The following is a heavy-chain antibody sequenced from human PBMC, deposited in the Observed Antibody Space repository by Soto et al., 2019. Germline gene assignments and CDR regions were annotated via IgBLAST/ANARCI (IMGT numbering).Heavy chain of an antibody. Sequence: GGSLRLSCAASGFTFSSYEMNWVRQAPGRGLEWVSYISSSGSTIYYADSVKGRFTISRDNAKNSLYLQMNSLRAEDTAVYYCARFRSERPFDYWGQGTLVTVSS. V-gene: IGHV3-48*03. J-gene: IGHJ4*02. CDR3: ARFRSERPFDY. CDR1: GFTFSSYE. CDR2: ISSSGSTI.